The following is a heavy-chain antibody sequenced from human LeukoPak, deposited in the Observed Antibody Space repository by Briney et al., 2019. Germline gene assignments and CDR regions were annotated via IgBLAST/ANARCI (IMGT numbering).Heavy chain of an antibody. CDR2: IWYDGSNK. CDR1: GFTFSSYG. Sequence: GGSLRLSCAASGFTFSSYGMHWVRQAPGKGLEWVAVIWYDGSNKYYADSVKGRFTISRDNSKNTLYLQMNSLRAEDTAVYYCAPSPLLTESSSWFHFDSGGQGTLVTVSS. D-gene: IGHD6-13*01. J-gene: IGHJ4*02. CDR3: APSPLLTESSSWFHFDS. V-gene: IGHV3-33*01.